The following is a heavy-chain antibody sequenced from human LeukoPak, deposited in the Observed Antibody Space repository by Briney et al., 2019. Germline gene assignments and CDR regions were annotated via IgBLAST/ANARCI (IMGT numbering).Heavy chain of an antibody. J-gene: IGHJ6*02. V-gene: IGHV4-31*03. D-gene: IGHD2-2*03. CDR1: GGSISIGGYY. CDR2: IYYSGST. Sequence: PSQTLSLTCTVSGGSISIGGYYWSWIRQHPGKGLEWIGYIYYSGSTYYNPSLKSRVTISVDTSKNQFSLKLSSVTAADTAVYYCARDGWRNYYGMDVWGQGTTVTVSS. CDR3: ARDGWRNYYGMDV.